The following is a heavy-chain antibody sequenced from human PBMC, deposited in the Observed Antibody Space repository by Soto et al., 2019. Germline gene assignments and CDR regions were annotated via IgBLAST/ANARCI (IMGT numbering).Heavy chain of an antibody. J-gene: IGHJ4*02. V-gene: IGHV2-5*02. D-gene: IGHD3-9*01. CDR3: ARRYYGTLTGLPYYVGS. CDR2: IYWDDDR. Sequence: QVTLKEAGPTLLKPTQTLTLTCTFSGFSLSTSGMGVGWIRQPPGKALEWLALIYWDDDRRHSPSLKSRLTITKDTSKNRVVLTMTTMDPAHTPTYYCARRYYGTLTGLPYYVGSGGQGTLVTVSS. CDR1: GFSLSTSGMG.